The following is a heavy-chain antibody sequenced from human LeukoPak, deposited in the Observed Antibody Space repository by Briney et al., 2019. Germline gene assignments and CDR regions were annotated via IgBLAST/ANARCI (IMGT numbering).Heavy chain of an antibody. D-gene: IGHD3-10*01. J-gene: IGHJ3*02. CDR3: ATSLRVRGGAFDI. CDR1: GGSISSGGYF. V-gene: IGHV4-39*07. Sequence: SGTLSLTCTVSGGSISSGGYFWVWIRQPPGKGLEWIGSIYHSGSTYYNPSLKSRVTISVDTSKNQFSLKLSSVTAADTAVYYCATSLRVRGGAFDIWGQGTMVTVSS. CDR2: IYHSGST.